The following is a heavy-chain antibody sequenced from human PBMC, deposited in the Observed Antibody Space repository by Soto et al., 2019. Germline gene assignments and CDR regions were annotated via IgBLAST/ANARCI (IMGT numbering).Heavy chain of an antibody. J-gene: IGHJ6*02. D-gene: IGHD5-18*01. CDR3: ARVSGAEYSYGYSHPSYYYGMDV. CDR2: IIPIFGTA. CDR1: GGTFSSYA. Sequence: SVKVSCKASGGTFSSYAISWVRQAPGQGLEWMGGIIPIFGTANYAQKFQGRVTITADESTSTAYMELSSLRSEDTAVYYCARVSGAEYSYGYSHPSYYYGMDVWGQGTTVTVSS. V-gene: IGHV1-69*13.